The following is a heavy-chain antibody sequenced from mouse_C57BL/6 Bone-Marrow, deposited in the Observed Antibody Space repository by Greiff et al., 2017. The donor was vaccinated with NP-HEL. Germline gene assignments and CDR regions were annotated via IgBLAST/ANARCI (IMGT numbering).Heavy chain of an antibody. J-gene: IGHJ3*01. D-gene: IGHD1-1*01. V-gene: IGHV1-81*01. Sequence: QVQLQQSGAELARPGASVKLSCKASGYTFTSYGISWVKQRTGQGLEWIGEIYPRSGNTYYNEKFKGKATLTADKSSSTAYMELRSLTSEDSAVYSVARADYYGSSYAWFAYWGQGTLGTVSA. CDR1: GYTFTSYG. CDR2: IYPRSGNT. CDR3: ARADYYGSSYAWFAY.